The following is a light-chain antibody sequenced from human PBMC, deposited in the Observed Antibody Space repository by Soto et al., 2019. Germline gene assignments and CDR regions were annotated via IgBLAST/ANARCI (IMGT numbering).Light chain of an antibody. V-gene: IGKV1-39*01. CDR2: AAS. CDR1: QNISTF. Sequence: DIQMTQSPSSLAASVGDRVTISCRAGQNISTFLNWYQQKPGRAPKLLIYAASRLQSGVPSRFSGSASGSGFTLTISRLQPEDFATFYCQQSYSAPPTFGGGTKVEIK. CDR3: QQSYSAPPT. J-gene: IGKJ4*01.